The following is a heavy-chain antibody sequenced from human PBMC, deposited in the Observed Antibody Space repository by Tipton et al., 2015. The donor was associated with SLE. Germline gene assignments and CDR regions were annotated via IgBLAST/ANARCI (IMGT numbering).Heavy chain of an antibody. CDR2: IYYSGTA. CDR3: VRAIDTSPWDSYYYMDV. D-gene: IGHD1-26*01. CDR1: GGSIRSSTNY. J-gene: IGHJ6*03. Sequence: TLSLTCTVSGGSIRSSTNYWGWIRQPPGKGLEWIGSIYYSGTASYNPSLKSRVTMSVDTSNNQFSLHLSSVTAADTAVYHCVRAIDTSPWDSYYYMDVWGKGTTVTVSS. V-gene: IGHV4-39*07.